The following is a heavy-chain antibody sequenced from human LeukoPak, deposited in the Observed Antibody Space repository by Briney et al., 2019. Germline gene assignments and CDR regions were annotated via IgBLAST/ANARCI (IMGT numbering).Heavy chain of an antibody. CDR1: GFTFSSYA. Sequence: GGSLRLSCAASGFTFSSYAMSWVRQAPGKGLEWVSAISGSGGSTYYADSVKGRFTISRDNSKNTLDLQMNSLRAEDTAAYYCARDRSYDFWSGYSTPDYWGQGTLVTVSS. D-gene: IGHD3-3*01. V-gene: IGHV3-23*01. J-gene: IGHJ4*02. CDR3: ARDRSYDFWSGYSTPDY. CDR2: ISGSGGST.